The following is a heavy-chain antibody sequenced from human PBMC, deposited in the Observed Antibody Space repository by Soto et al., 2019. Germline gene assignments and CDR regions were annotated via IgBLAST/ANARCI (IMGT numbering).Heavy chain of an antibody. CDR3: ARRHTNYGFFDY. CDR2: IYPGDSDT. D-gene: IGHD2-8*01. Sequence: PGESLKISCKGSGYKFTSYWIGWVRQMPGKGLEWMGIIYPGDSDTRYSPSFQGQVTISADKSISTAYLQWDSLKASDTAIYYCARRHTNYGFFDYWGQGALVTVSS. J-gene: IGHJ4*02. CDR1: GYKFTSYW. V-gene: IGHV5-51*01.